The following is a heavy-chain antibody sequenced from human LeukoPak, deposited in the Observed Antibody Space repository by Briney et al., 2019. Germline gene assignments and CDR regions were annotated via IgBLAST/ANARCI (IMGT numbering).Heavy chain of an antibody. D-gene: IGHD4/OR15-4a*01. CDR3: ARHVLSNRSFDT. CDR2: IFHDGST. V-gene: IGHV4-39*01. Sequence: SETLSLTCNVSGASINSILYDWGWIRQPPGKGLEWIGNIFHDGSTYFNPSLKSRVSLSVDTSKRYFSLKLTSVTAADTSVYYCARHVLSNRSFDTWGQGTLVSVSS. J-gene: IGHJ5*02. CDR1: GASINSILYD.